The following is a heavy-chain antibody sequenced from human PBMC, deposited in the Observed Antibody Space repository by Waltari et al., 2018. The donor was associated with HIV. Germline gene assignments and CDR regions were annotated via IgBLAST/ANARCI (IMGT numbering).Heavy chain of an antibody. Sequence: QVHLQESGPGLVKPSETLSLICAASAHSISRGYYWSCIRPPPGKGLEYIGSVDGSGSTYYNPSLKSRVTISVDTSKNQFSLKVSSVTAADTAVYYCARVPHYYDGSGPPVLDYFDYWGQGTLVTVSS. CDR1: AHSISRGYY. J-gene: IGHJ4*02. CDR2: VDGSGST. D-gene: IGHD3-22*01. V-gene: IGHV4-38-2*01. CDR3: ARVPHYYDGSGPPVLDYFDY.